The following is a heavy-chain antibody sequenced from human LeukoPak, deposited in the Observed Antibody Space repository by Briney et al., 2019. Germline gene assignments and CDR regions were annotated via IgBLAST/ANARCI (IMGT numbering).Heavy chain of an antibody. CDR3: ARDISGYDYHYFDY. D-gene: IGHD5-12*01. CDR1: GFTFSSYE. Sequence: GGSLGLSCAASGFTFSSYEMNWVRQAPGKGLEWVSYISSSGSTIYYADSAKGRFTISRDNAKNSLYLQMNSLRAEDTAVYYCARDISGYDYHYFDYWGQGTLVTVSS. CDR2: ISSSGSTI. V-gene: IGHV3-48*03. J-gene: IGHJ4*02.